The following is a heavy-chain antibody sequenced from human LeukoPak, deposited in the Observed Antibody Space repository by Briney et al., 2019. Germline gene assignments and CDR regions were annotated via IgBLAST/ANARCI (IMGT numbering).Heavy chain of an antibody. Sequence: PSETLSLTCTVSDGSISSYYWSWIRQPPGKGLEWIGNIYYSGSTYYNPSLKSRVTISVVTSKNQFSLKLSSVTAADTAVYYCAREVSSGSYSRGYYYYGMDVWGQGTTVTVSS. D-gene: IGHD1-26*01. CDR3: AREVSSGSYSRGYYYYGMDV. J-gene: IGHJ6*02. V-gene: IGHV4-59*12. CDR2: IYYSGST. CDR1: DGSISSYY.